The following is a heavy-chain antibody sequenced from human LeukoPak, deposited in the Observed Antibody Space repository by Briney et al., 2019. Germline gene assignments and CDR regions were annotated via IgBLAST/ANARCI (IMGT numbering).Heavy chain of an antibody. CDR2: ISSSGSTI. J-gene: IGHJ4*02. CDR3: AKGRGRIAVAGRNYFDY. CDR1: GFTFSSYE. V-gene: IGHV3-48*03. D-gene: IGHD6-19*01. Sequence: PGGSLRLSCAASGFTFSSYEMNWVRQAPGKGLEWVSYISSSGSTIYYVDSVKGRFTISRDNAKNSLYLQMNSLRAEDTAVYYCAKGRGRIAVAGRNYFDYWGQGTLVTVSS.